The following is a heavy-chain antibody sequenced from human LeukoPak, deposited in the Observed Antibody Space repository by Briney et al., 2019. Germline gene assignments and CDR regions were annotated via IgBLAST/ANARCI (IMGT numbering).Heavy chain of an antibody. V-gene: IGHV4-31*03. CDR1: GGSISSGGYY. CDR2: IYYSGST. Sequence: SQTLSLTCTVSGGSISSGGYYWSWIRQHPGKGLEWIGYIYYSGSTYYNPSLKRRVTISVDTSKNQFSLKLSSVTAADTAVYYCARDRYTVVSWYFDLWGRGTLVTVSS. CDR3: ARDRYTVVSWYFDL. J-gene: IGHJ2*01. D-gene: IGHD4-23*01.